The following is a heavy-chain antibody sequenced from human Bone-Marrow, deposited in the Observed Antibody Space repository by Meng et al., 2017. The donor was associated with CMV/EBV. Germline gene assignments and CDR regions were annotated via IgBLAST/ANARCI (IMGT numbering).Heavy chain of an antibody. CDR2: IRSKTYGGTT. V-gene: IGHV3-49*04. CDR3: TRDGHTGFDY. J-gene: IGHJ4*02. Sequence: GEYLKISCTVSGFTFGDYGMIWVRQAPGKGLEWVGLIRSKTYGGTTEYAASVKGRFTISRDDSKSIAYLKMNSLKTEDTAVYYCTRDGHTGFDYWGQGTLVTVSS. CDR1: GFTFGDYG.